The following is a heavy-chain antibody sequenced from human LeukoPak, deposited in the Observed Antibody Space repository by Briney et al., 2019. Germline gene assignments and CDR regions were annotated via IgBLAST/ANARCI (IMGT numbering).Heavy chain of an antibody. Sequence: GGSLRLSCAASGFTFSSYGMHWVRQAPGKGLEWVAVIWYDGSNKYYADSVKGRFTISRDNSKNTLYLQMNSLRAEDTAVYYCARDMTDYDSSGYTSDYWGQGTLVTVSS. CDR1: GFTFSSYG. J-gene: IGHJ4*02. D-gene: IGHD3-22*01. V-gene: IGHV3-33*01. CDR3: ARDMTDYDSSGYTSDY. CDR2: IWYDGSNK.